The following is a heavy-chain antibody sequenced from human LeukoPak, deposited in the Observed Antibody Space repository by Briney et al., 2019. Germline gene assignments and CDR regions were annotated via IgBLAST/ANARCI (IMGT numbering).Heavy chain of an antibody. D-gene: IGHD6-13*01. CDR3: AGDGGSSNWYYY. Sequence: GGSLRLSCAASGFTFSSYAMSWVRQAPGKGLEWVSAISGSGGSTYNADSVKGRFTISRDNAKNSLYLQMDSLRAEDTAVYFCAGDGGSSNWYYYWGQGTLVTVSS. V-gene: IGHV3-23*01. CDR1: GFTFSSYA. CDR2: ISGSGGST. J-gene: IGHJ4*02.